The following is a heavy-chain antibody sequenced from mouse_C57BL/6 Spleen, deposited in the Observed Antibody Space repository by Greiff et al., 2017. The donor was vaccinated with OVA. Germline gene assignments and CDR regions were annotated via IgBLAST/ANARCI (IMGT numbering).Heavy chain of an antibody. D-gene: IGHD2-3*01. CDR1: GFTFSNYW. J-gene: IGHJ1*03. CDR3: TGLYPAYDGYYDWYFDV. Sequence: EVKLVESGGGLVQPGGSMKLSCVASGFTFSNYWMNWVRQSPEKGLEWVAQIRLKSDNYATHYAESVKGRFTISRDDSKSSVYLQMNNLRAEDTGIYYCTGLYPAYDGYYDWYFDVWGTGTTVTVSS. CDR2: IRLKSDNYAT. V-gene: IGHV6-3*01.